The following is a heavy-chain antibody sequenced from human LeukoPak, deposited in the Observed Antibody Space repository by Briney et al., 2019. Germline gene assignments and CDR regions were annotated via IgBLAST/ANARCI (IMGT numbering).Heavy chain of an antibody. V-gene: IGHV3-66*01. CDR2: IYSGGST. D-gene: IGHD2-15*01. J-gene: IGHJ4*02. CDR3: SRDRHCIGGTCYGL. CDR1: GFTVSNNY. Sequence: GGSLRLSCAASGFTVSNNYMRWVRQAPGKGLEWVSLIYSGGSTYYADSVKGRFIISRDNSKNTLYLQMNSLRAEDTAVYYCSRDRHCIGGTCYGLWGQGTRVTVSS.